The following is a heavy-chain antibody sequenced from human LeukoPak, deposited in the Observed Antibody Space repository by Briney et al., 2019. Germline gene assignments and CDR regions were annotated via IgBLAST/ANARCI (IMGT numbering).Heavy chain of an antibody. D-gene: IGHD1-20*01. CDR3: ARAGASNNWIDY. V-gene: IGHV3-21*01. Sequence: GGSLRLSCATSGFTFSSYTMNWVRQTPGKGLEWVSSISSGSSYIYYADSVKGRFTISRDNAKNSLYLQMNSLRAEDTAVYYCARAGASNNWIDYWGQGTLVTVSS. CDR2: ISSGSSYI. J-gene: IGHJ4*02. CDR1: GFTFSSYT.